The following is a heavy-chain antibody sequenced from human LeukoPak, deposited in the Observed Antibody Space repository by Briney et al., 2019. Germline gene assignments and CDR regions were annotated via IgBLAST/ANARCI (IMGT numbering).Heavy chain of an antibody. D-gene: IGHD6-13*01. CDR3: AKGGRAAADRNFDL. V-gene: IGHV3-48*01. CDR2: ISSSGSTI. Sequence: GGSLRLSCAASGFTFSNHAMHWVCQAPGKGLEWVSYISSSGSTIYYADSVKGLFTISRYNYKNTLYLQMNSLRVEDTAVYYCAKGGRAAADRNFDLWGRGTLVAVSS. CDR1: GFTFSNHA. J-gene: IGHJ2*01.